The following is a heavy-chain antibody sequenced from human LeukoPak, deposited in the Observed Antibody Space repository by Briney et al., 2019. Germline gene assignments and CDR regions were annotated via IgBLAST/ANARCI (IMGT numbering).Heavy chain of an antibody. CDR3: ARAHSSGAPFDY. D-gene: IGHD6-19*01. J-gene: IGHJ4*02. CDR2: IWHDGNNK. CDR1: GFTFSNYA. V-gene: IGHV3-33*01. Sequence: PGVSLRLSCAASGFTFSNYAIHWVRQAPGKGLEWVAVIWHDGNNKYYADSVKGRFTISRDNSKNTLSLQMNSLRAEDTAVYYCARAHSSGAPFDYWGQGTQVTVSS.